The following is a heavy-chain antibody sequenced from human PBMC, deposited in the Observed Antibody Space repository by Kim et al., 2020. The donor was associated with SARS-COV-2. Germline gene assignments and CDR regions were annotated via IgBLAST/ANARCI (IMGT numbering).Heavy chain of an antibody. Sequence: SETLSLTCTVSGDFFSSGIFTWTWIRQPAGKGLEWIGRIYSSGGTNYNPSLKSRLTMSVDTSKNQFSLNLSSVTAADTAVYYCARARAGGYDIWYFDYWGQGTLVTVSS. CDR1: GDFFSSGIFT. V-gene: IGHV4-61*02. D-gene: IGHD5-12*01. J-gene: IGHJ4*02. CDR3: ARARAGGYDIWYFDY. CDR2: IYSSGGT.